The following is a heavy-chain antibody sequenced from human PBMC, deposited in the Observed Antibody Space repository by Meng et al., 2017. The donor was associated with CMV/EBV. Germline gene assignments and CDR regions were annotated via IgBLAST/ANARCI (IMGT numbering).Heavy chain of an antibody. CDR1: GGSFSGYY. V-gene: IGHV4-34*01. Sequence: SETLSLTCAVYGGSFSGYYWSWIRQPPGKGLEWIGEINHSGSTNYNPSLKSRVTISVDTSKNQFSLKLSSVTAADTAVYYCARGKPYCGGDCYVSWGQGTLVTVSS. CDR3: ARGKPYCGGDCYVS. D-gene: IGHD2-21*01. J-gene: IGHJ5*02. CDR2: INHSGST.